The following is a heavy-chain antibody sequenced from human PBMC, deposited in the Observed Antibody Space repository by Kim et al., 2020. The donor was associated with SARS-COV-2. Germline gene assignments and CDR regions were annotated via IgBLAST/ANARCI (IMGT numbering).Heavy chain of an antibody. CDR1: GFTFSNAW. Sequence: GGSLRLSCAASGFTFSNAWMSWVRQAPGKGLEWVGRIKSKTDGGTTDYAAPVKGRFTISRDDSKNTLYLQMNSLKTEATAVYYCTTESDYVWGSPGYFSAFDIWGQGTMVTVSS. D-gene: IGHD3-16*01. J-gene: IGHJ3*02. CDR3: TTESDYVWGSPGYFSAFDI. V-gene: IGHV3-15*01. CDR2: IKSKTDGGTT.